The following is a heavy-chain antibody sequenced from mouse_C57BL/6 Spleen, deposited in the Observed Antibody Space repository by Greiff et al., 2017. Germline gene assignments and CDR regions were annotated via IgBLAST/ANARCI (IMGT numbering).Heavy chain of an antibody. D-gene: IGHD1-1*01. V-gene: IGHV1-69*01. CDR2: IDPSDSYT. CDR3: ARPSYYGRGFAY. CDR1: GYTFTSYW. J-gene: IGHJ3*01. Sequence: QVQLQQPGAELVMPGASVKLSCKASGYTFTSYWMHWVKQRPGQGLEWIGEIDPSDSYTNYNQKFKGKSTLTVGKSSSTAYMQLSSLTSEDSAVYYCARPSYYGRGFAYWGQGTLVTVSA.